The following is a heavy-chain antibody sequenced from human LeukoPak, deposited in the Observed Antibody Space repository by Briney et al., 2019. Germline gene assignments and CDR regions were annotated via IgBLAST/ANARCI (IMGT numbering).Heavy chain of an antibody. CDR1: GFTFSSYW. J-gene: IGHJ1*01. D-gene: IGHD3-22*01. V-gene: IGHV3-66*01. CDR3: ARGNSYDSSGYPEYFQN. CDR2: VYSGGST. Sequence: GGSLRLSCAASGFTFSSYWMNWVRQAPGKGLEWVSVVYSGGSTSYADSVKGRFTISRDNSRNTVSLQMNTLRAEDTAVYYCARGNSYDSSGYPEYFQNWGQGTLVTVSS.